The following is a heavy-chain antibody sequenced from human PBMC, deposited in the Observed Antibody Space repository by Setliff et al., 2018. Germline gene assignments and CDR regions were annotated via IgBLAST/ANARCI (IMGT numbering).Heavy chain of an antibody. J-gene: IGHJ4*02. CDR3: ARGQGPRTVVAIPFDH. CDR1: GYSFAKYA. V-gene: IGHV1-3*01. Sequence: ASVKVSCKASGYSFAKYALHWVRQAPGQRLEWMGWINAGNGNTKCSQNFQGRVTITRDTSASTAYVELSSLRSEDTAVYYCARGQGPRTVVAIPFDHWGQGTLVTVSS. CDR2: INAGNGNT. D-gene: IGHD3-22*01.